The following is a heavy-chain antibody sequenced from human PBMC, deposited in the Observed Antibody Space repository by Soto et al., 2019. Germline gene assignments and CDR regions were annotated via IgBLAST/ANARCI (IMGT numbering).Heavy chain of an antibody. CDR2: ISYDGSNK. D-gene: IGHD2-21*02. CDR1: GFTFSSYA. J-gene: IGHJ5*01. Sequence: GSLRLSCAASGFTFSSYAMHWVRQAPGKGLEWVSLISYDGSNKYYADSVKGRFTISRDNSKNTLYLQMNSLRAEDTAIYYCARHPPPASCAGACYSLFDTWGHGTLATVSS. V-gene: IGHV3-30-3*01. CDR3: ARHPPPASCAGACYSLFDT.